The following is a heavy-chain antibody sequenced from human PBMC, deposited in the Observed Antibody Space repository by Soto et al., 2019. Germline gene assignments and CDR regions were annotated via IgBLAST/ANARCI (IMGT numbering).Heavy chain of an antibody. CDR3: ARDKLGGGFDY. D-gene: IGHD1-26*01. J-gene: IGHJ4*02. Sequence: EVQLVESGGGLVQPGGSLRLSCVASGFSFSDHFMDWVRQAPGKGLQWVGRTRNKANSYTTEYAASVKGRFTVSRDDSKNSVYLQMNSLKAEDTAVYYCARDKLGGGFDYWGQGTLFTVSS. CDR1: GFSFSDHF. CDR2: TRNKANSYTT. V-gene: IGHV3-72*01.